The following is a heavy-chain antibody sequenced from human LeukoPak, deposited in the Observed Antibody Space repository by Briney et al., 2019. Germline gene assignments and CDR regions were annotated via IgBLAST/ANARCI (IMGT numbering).Heavy chain of an antibody. D-gene: IGHD2-2*01. CDR3: ATPIGYCSSASCYVAFDI. J-gene: IGHJ3*02. CDR2: IIPIFGTA. CDR1: GGTFSSYA. V-gene: IGHV1-69*13. Sequence: ASVKVSCKASGGTFSSYAISWVRQAPGQGLEWMGGIIPIFGTANYAQKSQGRVTITADESTSTACMELSSLRSEDTAVYYCATPIGYCSSASCYVAFDIWGQGTMVTVSS.